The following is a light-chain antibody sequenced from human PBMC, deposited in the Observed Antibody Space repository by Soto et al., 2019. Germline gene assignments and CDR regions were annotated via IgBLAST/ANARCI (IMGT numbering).Light chain of an antibody. CDR3: AAWDNSLNGLV. Sequence: QSVLTQPPSASGTPGQRVTISCSGSSSNIGRNNVNWYQQLPGTAPKLLIDTNSQRPSGVPDRVSGSKSGTSASLAISGLQSEDEADYYCAAWDNSLNGLVFGGGTKLTVL. J-gene: IGLJ2*01. CDR2: TNS. V-gene: IGLV1-44*01. CDR1: SSNIGRNN.